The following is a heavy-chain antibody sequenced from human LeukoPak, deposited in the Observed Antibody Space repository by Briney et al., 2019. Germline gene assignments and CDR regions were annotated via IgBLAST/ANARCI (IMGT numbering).Heavy chain of an antibody. J-gene: IGHJ3*02. CDR1: GFTFSSYA. Sequence: GGSLRLSCAASGFTFSSYAMSWARQAPGKGLEWVSAISGSGGSTYYADSVKGRFTISRDNSKNTLYLQMNSLRAEDTAVYYCAKGGVVVFYAFDIWGQGTMVTVSS. CDR3: AKGGVVVFYAFDI. CDR2: ISGSGGST. D-gene: IGHD2-15*01. V-gene: IGHV3-23*01.